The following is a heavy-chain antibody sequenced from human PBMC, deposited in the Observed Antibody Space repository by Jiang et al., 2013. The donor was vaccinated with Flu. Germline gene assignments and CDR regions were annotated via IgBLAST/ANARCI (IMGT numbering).Heavy chain of an antibody. V-gene: IGHV4-59*08. Sequence: GLVKPSETLSLTCTVSGASISSYYWSWIRQPPGKGLEWIGYFYYSGSTDYNPSLKSRVTISVDTSKNQFSLNLNSVTAADTAIYFCARLDFTSEFDFWGQGTLVTVSS. CDR1: GASISSYY. D-gene: IGHD3-10*01. CDR2: FYYSGST. J-gene: IGHJ4*02. CDR3: ARLDFTSEFDF.